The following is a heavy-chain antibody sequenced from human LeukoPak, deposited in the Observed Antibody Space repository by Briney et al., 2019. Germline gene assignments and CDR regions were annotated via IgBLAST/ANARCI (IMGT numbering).Heavy chain of an antibody. D-gene: IGHD3-10*01. V-gene: IGHV3-74*01. J-gene: IGHJ4*02. Sequence: GGFLGLSCAASGFTFSSYWMHWVRQAPGKGLVLVSPNNSDGSSTSYADSVKGRFTISRDNAKNTLYLQMNSLRAEDTAVYYCAKDRITMVRGVILYDYWGQGTLVTVSS. CDR3: AKDRITMVRGVILYDY. CDR2: NNSDGSST. CDR1: GFTFSSYW.